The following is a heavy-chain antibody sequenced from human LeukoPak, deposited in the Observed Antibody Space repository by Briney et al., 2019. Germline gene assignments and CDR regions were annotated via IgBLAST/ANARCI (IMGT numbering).Heavy chain of an antibody. CDR1: GFTVSSNY. CDR2: IYSGGST. V-gene: IGHV3-66*01. CDR3: ALSLGIVATHFDY. D-gene: IGHD5-12*01. J-gene: IGHJ4*02. Sequence: GGSLRLSCAASGFTVSSNYMSWVRQAPGKGLEWVSVIYSGGSTYYADSVKGRFTISRDNSKNTLYLQMNSLRAEDTAVYYCALSLGIVATHFDYWGQGTLVTVSS.